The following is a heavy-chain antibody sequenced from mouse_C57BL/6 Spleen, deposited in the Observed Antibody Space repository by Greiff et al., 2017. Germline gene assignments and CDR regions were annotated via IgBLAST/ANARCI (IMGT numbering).Heavy chain of an antibody. CDR3: ARKGRITTVVGSMDY. J-gene: IGHJ4*01. D-gene: IGHD1-1*01. CDR2: IWSGGST. CDR1: GFSLTSYG. Sequence: VQLKESGPGLVQPSQSLYITCTVSGFSLTSYGVHWVRPSPGKGLEWLGVIWSGGSTDYNAAFISRLSISKDNSKSQVFLKMNSLQADDTAIYYCARKGRITTVVGSMDYWGQGTSVTVSS. V-gene: IGHV2-2*01.